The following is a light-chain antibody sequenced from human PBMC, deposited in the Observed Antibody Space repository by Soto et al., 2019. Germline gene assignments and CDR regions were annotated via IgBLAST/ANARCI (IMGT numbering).Light chain of an antibody. CDR2: GAS. V-gene: IGKV1-39*01. Sequence: DIQMTQSPSSLFASVGDRVTITCQATQDINIYLNWYQQKPGKAPNLLIYGASTLQSGVPSRFSGGGSGTYFTLTISGLQPEDFGSYYCQQSYTSPVTFGGGTKVDIK. CDR1: QDINIY. CDR3: QQSYTSPVT. J-gene: IGKJ4*01.